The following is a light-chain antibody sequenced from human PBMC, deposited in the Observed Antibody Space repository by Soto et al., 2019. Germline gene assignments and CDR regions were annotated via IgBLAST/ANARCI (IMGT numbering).Light chain of an antibody. J-gene: IGLJ2*01. V-gene: IGLV2-14*01. CDR1: SGDVGGYNY. CDR3: SSYTSSSTLV. CDR2: EVS. Sequence: QSALTQPASVSGSPEQSITISCTGTSGDVGGYNYVSWYQQHPGKAPKLMIYEVSNRPSGVSNRFSGSKSGNTASLTISGLQAEDEADYYCSSYTSSSTLVLGGGTKLTVL.